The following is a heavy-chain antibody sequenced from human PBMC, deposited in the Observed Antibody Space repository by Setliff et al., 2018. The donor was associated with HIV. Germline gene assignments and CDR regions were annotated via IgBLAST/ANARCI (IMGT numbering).Heavy chain of an antibody. D-gene: IGHD2-15*01. J-gene: IGHJ6*03. CDR2: IYVGGTV. CDR1: GGSMNSDSYS. CDR3: ARGGGSRAATSSYYYMDV. V-gene: IGHV4-61*09. Sequence: PSETLSLTCTVSGGSMNSDSYSWTWLRQPAGKGPELIGHIYVGGTVIYNPSLASRLTISIVPSKNQFSLSLTSVTAADTAVYYCARGGGSRAATSSYYYMDVWGKGTTVTVSS.